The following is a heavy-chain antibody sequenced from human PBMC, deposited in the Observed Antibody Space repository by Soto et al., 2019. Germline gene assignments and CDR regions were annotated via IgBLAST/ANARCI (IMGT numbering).Heavy chain of an antibody. CDR3: GRGDYANAFDI. CDR1: GGSISSAGYS. V-gene: IGHV4-30-2*01. Sequence: SATLSLTCAVSGGSISSAGYSWNWIRQPQGKGLEWIGNIYHSGSTYYNASLKSRVTISVDRSKNQFSLKLSSVTAADTAVYYCGRGDYANAFDIWGQGTMVT. J-gene: IGHJ3*02. CDR2: IYHSGST. D-gene: IGHD4-17*01.